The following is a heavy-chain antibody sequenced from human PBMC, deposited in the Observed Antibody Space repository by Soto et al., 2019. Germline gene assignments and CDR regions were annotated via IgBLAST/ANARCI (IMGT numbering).Heavy chain of an antibody. Sequence: NPSETLSLTCTVSGGSISTNYWSWIRQPPGKGLEWIGYIYYSGSTDYNPSLKCRVTISVDTSKNQFSLKLTSVTAADTAVYYCARGGWSNDYWGQGTLVTVSS. CDR1: GGSISTNY. CDR2: IYYSGST. V-gene: IGHV4-59*01. J-gene: IGHJ4*02. CDR3: ARGGWSNDY.